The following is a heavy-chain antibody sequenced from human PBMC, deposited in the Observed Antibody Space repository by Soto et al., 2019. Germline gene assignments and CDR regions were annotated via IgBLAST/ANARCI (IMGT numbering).Heavy chain of an antibody. D-gene: IGHD3-16*01. CDR3: TEDILPGGADV. CDR1: AFSSHHHA. J-gene: IGHJ6*02. Sequence: SLKISCVASAFSSHHHAIHWVRQGPGKGLEWVSGIHWNNGATGYADSVKGRFTILKDNVKNSVYLQMNSLRTDDTAFYYCTEDILPGGADVWGQGTTVTVSS. V-gene: IGHV3-9*02. CDR2: IHWNNGAT.